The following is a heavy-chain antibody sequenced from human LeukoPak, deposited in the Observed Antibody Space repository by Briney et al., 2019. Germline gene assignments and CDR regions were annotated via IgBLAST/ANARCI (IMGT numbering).Heavy chain of an antibody. CDR1: GYSFTAHY. D-gene: IGHD6-13*01. J-gene: IGHJ4*02. CDR2: INPNTGGT. CDR3: SRSSAAAGAVGY. Sequence: VASVKVSCKASGYSFTAHYIHWVRQAPGQGLAWMGSINPNTGGTNYAEKFQGRVTMTSDTSTTTAYMGLNSLSSDDTAVYFCSRSSAAAGAVGYWGQGTLVTVSS. V-gene: IGHV1-2*02.